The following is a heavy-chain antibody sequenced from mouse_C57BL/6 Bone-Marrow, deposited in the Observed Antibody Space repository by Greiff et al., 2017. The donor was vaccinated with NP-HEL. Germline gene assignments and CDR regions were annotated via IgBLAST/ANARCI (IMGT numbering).Heavy chain of an antibody. CDR2: IDHEGGET. J-gene: IGHJ2*01. CDR1: GFNIKDYY. Sequence: EVQLQQSGAELVKPGASVKLSCTASGFNIKDYYMHWVKQRTEQGLEWIGRIDHEGGETKYAPKFQGETTITADTSSNPAYLHHSSLTSEATAVYYCAMITFDYGGTGTTLTVSS. CDR3: AMITFDY. D-gene: IGHD2-4*01. V-gene: IGHV14-2*01.